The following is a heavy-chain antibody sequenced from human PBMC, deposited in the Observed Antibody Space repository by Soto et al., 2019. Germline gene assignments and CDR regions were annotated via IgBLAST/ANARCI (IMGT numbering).Heavy chain of an antibody. CDR1: GGSISSGGYS. CDR2: IYHSGST. V-gene: IGHV4-30-2*01. CDR3: ARDQLEGNWFDP. Sequence: QLQLQXSGSXLVRPSQTLSLTCAVSGGSISSGGYSWNWIRQPPGKGLEWIGYIYHSGSTLYNPSLKSRVTISVDKSKNQFSLKLTSVTAADTAVYYCARDQLEGNWFDPWGQGTLVTVSS. D-gene: IGHD1-1*01. J-gene: IGHJ5*02.